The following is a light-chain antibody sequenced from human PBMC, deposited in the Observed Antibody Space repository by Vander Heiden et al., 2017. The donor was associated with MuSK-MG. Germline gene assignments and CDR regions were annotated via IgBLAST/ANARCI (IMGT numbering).Light chain of an antibody. Sequence: QSVLTQPPSTSGTLGQRVTISCSGSSSNIGRNNVYWYQQLPGSAPKLLLYKKNQRPSGVPDRFSGSKSGTSASLAISGLRSEDEADYSCAAWDDGLSVVVFGGGTKLTVL. CDR3: AAWDDGLSVVV. CDR1: SSNIGRNN. V-gene: IGLV1-47*01. J-gene: IGLJ2*01. CDR2: KKN.